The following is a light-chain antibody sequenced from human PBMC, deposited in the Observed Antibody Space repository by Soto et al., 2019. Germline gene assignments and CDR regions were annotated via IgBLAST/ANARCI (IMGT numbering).Light chain of an antibody. J-gene: IGLJ2*01. Sequence: QSALTQPRSVSGSPGQSVTISCTGTSNDVGGYNFVYWYQQHPGKVPKLFIYDVSRRPSGVPDRFSGSKSGNTASLTISGLQAEDEAHYYCSSYAGSYTLVFGGGTKLTVL. CDR1: SNDVGGYNF. CDR3: SSYAGSYTLV. CDR2: DVS. V-gene: IGLV2-11*01.